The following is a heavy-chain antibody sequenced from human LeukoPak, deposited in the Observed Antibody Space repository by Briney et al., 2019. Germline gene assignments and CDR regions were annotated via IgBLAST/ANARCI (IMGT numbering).Heavy chain of an antibody. CDR1: GFTFSDHD. D-gene: IGHD1-26*01. V-gene: IGHV3-72*01. CDR2: VRKKTNSYTT. Sequence: GGSLILSCAASGFTFSDHDMDWVRQAPGKGLEWVGRVRKKTNSYTTEYAASVKGRLTISRDDSQNSLYLQMNSLTAEDTAVYYCARLVGANNWGQGTLVIVSS. CDR3: ARLVGANN. J-gene: IGHJ4*02.